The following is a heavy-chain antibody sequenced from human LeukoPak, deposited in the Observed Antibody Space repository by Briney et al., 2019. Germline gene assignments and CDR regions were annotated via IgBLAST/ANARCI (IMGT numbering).Heavy chain of an antibody. CDR1: GGSVSSGSYY. D-gene: IGHD5-18*01. V-gene: IGHV4-61*01. J-gene: IGHJ2*01. CDR3: ARGGYSYGPPHFDL. CDR2: IYYGGST. Sequence: SETLSLTCTVSGGSVSSGSYYWSWIRQPPGKGLEWIGYIYYGGSTNYNPSLKSRVTISVDTSKNQFSLKLSSVTAADTAVYYCARGGYSYGPPHFDLWGRGTLVTVSS.